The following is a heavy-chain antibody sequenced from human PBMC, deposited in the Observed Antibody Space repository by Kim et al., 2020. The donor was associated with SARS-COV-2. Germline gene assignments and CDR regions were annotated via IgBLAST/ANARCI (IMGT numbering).Heavy chain of an antibody. CDR3: AKDLRATTETRDEDWFDP. V-gene: IGHV3-30*02. D-gene: IGHD5-12*01. Sequence: KGRFTISRDNSKNTLYLQMNSLRAEDTAVYYCAKDLRATTETRDEDWFDPWGQGTLVTVSS. J-gene: IGHJ5*02.